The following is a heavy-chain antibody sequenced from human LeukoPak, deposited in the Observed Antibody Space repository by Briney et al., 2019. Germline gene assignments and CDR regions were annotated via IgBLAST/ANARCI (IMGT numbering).Heavy chain of an antibody. CDR2: ISSSTYI. Sequence: PGGSLRLSCAASGLTFDSYSMNWVRQPPGKGLEWVSSISSSTYIYYADSVKGRFTISRDNAKNSLYLQMNSLRAEDTAVYYCARDYRPYGLWFGDRRGAFDIWGQGTMVTVSS. J-gene: IGHJ3*02. D-gene: IGHD3-10*01. CDR1: GLTFDSYS. V-gene: IGHV3-21*04. CDR3: ARDYRPYGLWFGDRRGAFDI.